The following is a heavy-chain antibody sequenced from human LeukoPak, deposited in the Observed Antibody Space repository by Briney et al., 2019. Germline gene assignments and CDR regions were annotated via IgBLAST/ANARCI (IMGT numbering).Heavy chain of an antibody. CDR3: ARDRGGDQLLLGY. J-gene: IGHJ4*02. CDR1: GFSFSNYA. Sequence: GGSLRLSCAASGFSFSNYAMHWVRQAPGKGLEWVTFISYDGSTKYYADSVKGRFSISRDNSKNTLYLQMNSLRAEDTAVYYCARDRGGDQLLLGYWGQGTLVTVSS. V-gene: IGHV3-30-3*01. CDR2: ISYDGSTK. D-gene: IGHD2-2*01.